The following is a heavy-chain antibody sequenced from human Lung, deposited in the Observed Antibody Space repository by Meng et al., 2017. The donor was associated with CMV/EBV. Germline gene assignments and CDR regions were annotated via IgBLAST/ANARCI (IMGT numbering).Heavy chain of an antibody. D-gene: IGHD2-2*02. CDR3: AKASGGYCSSTSCYTKYYFDY. Sequence: SYGMHWVRQAPGKGLEWVAFIRYDGSNKYYADSVKGRFTISRDNSKNTLYPQMNSLRAEDTAVYYCAKASGGYCSSTSCYTKYYFDYWGQGTLVTVSS. V-gene: IGHV3-30*02. J-gene: IGHJ4*02. CDR2: IRYDGSNK. CDR1: SYG.